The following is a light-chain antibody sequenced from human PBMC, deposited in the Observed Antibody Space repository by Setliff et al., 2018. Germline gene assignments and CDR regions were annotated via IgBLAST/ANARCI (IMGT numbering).Light chain of an antibody. CDR2: DVT. Sequence: QSALAQPPSVSGSRGQSVTISCTGTSSDVGNYNRVSWYQQPPGTAPKLMIYDVTNRPSGVPDRFSGSKSGNTASLTISGLQAEDEADYYCSSYTSSNTYGFGSGTKSPS. CDR1: SSDVGNYNR. J-gene: IGLJ1*01. CDR3: SSYTSSNTYG. V-gene: IGLV2-18*02.